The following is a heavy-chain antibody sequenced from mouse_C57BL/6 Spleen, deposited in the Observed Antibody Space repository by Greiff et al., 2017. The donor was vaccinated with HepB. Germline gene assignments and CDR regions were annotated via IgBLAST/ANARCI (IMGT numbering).Heavy chain of an antibody. CDR3: SRGVEMDY. CDR2: ISSGSSTI. Sequence: EVQRVESGGGLVKPGGSLKLSCAASGFTFSDYGMHWVRQAPEKGLEWVAYISSGSSTIYYADTGKGRFTISRYNAKNTLFLQMTSLRSEETAMYYCSRGVEMDYWDQGTSVTVSS. J-gene: IGHJ4*01. CDR1: GFTFSDYG. V-gene: IGHV5-17*01. D-gene: IGHD1-1*02.